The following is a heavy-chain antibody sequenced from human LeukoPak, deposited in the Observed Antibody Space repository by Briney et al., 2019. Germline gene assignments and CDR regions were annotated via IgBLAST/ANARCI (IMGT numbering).Heavy chain of an antibody. J-gene: IGHJ4*02. CDR3: ARDLSFWSGYLLPDFDY. D-gene: IGHD3-3*01. V-gene: IGHV3-21*01. Sequence: GGSLRLSCAASGFTFSSYSMNWVRQAPGKGLEWVSPISSSSSYIYYADSVKGRFTISRDNAKNSLYLQMSSLRAEDTAVYYCARDLSFWSGYLLPDFDYWGQGTLVTVSS. CDR1: GFTFSSYS. CDR2: ISSSSSYI.